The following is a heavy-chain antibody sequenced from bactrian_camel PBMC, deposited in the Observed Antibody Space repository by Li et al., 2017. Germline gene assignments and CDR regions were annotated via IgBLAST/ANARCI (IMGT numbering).Heavy chain of an antibody. CDR3: AARFGTLQCPSSIGSGF. J-gene: IGHJ6*01. CDR2: VVGDGTT. CDR1: GYTYSTSC. Sequence: HVQLVESGGGSVQAGGSLRLSCKVSGYTYSTSCMGWFRQAPGKEREGVASVVGDGTTAYGDSVKGRFTISRDNSKNTLSLQMTGLLPEDTAMYYCAARFGTLQCPSSIGSGFWGQGTQVTVS. V-gene: IGHV3S68*01.